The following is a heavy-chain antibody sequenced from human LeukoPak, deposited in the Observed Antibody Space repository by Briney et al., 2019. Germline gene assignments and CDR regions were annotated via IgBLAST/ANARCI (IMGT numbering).Heavy chain of an antibody. D-gene: IGHD3-10*01. V-gene: IGHV3-21*01. CDR3: ASSASYYYGSV. CDR2: ISSSSSYI. Sequence: GGSLRLSCAASGFTFSSYSMNWVRQAPGKGLEWVSSISSSSSYIYYADSVKGRFTISRDNAKNSLYLQMNRLRADDTAVYYCASSASYYYGSVWGQGTLVTVSS. CDR1: GFTFSSYS. J-gene: IGHJ4*02.